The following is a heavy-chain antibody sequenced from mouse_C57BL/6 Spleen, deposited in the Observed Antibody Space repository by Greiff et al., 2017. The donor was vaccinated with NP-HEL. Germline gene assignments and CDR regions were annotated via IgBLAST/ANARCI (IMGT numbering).Heavy chain of an antibody. CDR1: GYTFTSYD. J-gene: IGHJ4*01. CDR2: IYPRDGST. Sequence: QVQLQQSGPELVKPGASVKLSCKASGYTFTSYDINWVKQRPGQGLEWIGWIYPRDGSTKYNEKFKGKATLTVDTSSSTAYMELHSLTSEDSAVYCCARDGIITTVVPDYAVDYWGQGTSVTVSS. V-gene: IGHV1-85*01. CDR3: ARDGIITTVVPDYAVDY. D-gene: IGHD1-1*01.